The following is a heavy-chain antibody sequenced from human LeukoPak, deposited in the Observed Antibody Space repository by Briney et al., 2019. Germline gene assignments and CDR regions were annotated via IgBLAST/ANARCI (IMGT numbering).Heavy chain of an antibody. J-gene: IGHJ3*02. CDR3: VRDTFSPDAFDI. CDR2: ISSSSSYI. V-gene: IGHV3-21*01. D-gene: IGHD3-16*01. CDR1: GFTFSSYS. Sequence: GGSLRLSCAASGFTFSSYSMNWVRQAPGKGLEWVSSISSSSSYIYSADSVKGRFTISRDNAKNSLYLQMNSLRAEDTAVYYCVRDTFSPDAFDIWGQGTMVTVSS.